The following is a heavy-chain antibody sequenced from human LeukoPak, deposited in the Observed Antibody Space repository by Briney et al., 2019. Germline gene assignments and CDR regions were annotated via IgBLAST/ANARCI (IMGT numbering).Heavy chain of an antibody. CDR2: IIPIFGTA. J-gene: IGHJ4*02. CDR1: GGTFSSYA. Sequence: GASVKVSCMASGGTFSSYAISWVRQAPGQGLEWMGGIIPIFGTANYAQKFQGRVTITADESTSTAYMELSSLRSEDTAVYYCAREETGYSSGWYVYWGQGTLVTVSS. V-gene: IGHV1-69*13. CDR3: AREETGYSSGWYVY. D-gene: IGHD6-19*01.